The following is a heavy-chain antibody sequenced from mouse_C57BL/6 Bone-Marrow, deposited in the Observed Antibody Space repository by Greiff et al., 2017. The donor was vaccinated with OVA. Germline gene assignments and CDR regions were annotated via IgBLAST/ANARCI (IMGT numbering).Heavy chain of an antibody. V-gene: IGHV5-17*01. D-gene: IGHD2-4*01. CDR3: ARSDYDYFDY. CDR1: GFTFSDYG. J-gene: IGHJ2*01. Sequence: EVQGVESGGGLVKPGGSLKLSCAASGFTFSDYGMHWVSQAPEKGLEWVAYISSGSSTIYYADTVKGRFTISRDNAKNTLFLQMTSLRSEDTAMDYCARSDYDYFDYWGQGTTLTVSS. CDR2: ISSGSSTI.